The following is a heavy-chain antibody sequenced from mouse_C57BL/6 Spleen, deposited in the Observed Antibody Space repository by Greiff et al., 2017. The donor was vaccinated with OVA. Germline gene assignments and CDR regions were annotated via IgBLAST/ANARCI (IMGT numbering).Heavy chain of an antibody. V-gene: IGHV1-22*01. J-gene: IGHJ4*01. Sequence: EVQLQQSGPELVKPGASVKMSCKASGYTFTDYNMHWVKQSHGKSLEWIGYINPNNGGTSYNQKFKGKATLTVNKSSSTAYMELRSLTSEDSAVYYCAPYYYGSSYYYAMDYWGQGTSVTVSS. CDR1: GYTFTDYN. CDR2: INPNNGGT. CDR3: APYYYGSSYYYAMDY. D-gene: IGHD1-1*01.